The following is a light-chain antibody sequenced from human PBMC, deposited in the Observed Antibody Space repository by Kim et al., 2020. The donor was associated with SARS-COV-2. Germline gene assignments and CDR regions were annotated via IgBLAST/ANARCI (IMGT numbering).Light chain of an antibody. CDR2: YDS. Sequence: PGKTARITCGGRNIGTKSVQWYQQKPGQAPVLVIYYDSDRPSGIPERFSGSNSEDTATLTISWVEAGDEADYFCQVWDSSSHHWVFGGGTQLTVL. J-gene: IGLJ3*02. V-gene: IGLV3-21*04. CDR3: QVWDSSSHHWV. CDR1: NIGTKS.